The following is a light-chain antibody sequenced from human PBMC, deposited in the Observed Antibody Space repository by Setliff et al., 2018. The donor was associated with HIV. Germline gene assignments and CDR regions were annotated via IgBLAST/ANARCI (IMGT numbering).Light chain of an antibody. CDR1: NSDVGSYNL. V-gene: IGLV2-23*02. Sequence: QSVLTQPASVSGSPGQSTTITCTGTNSDVGSYNLVSWYQHHPGKAPKLIIYEDNKRPSGVSNRFSGSKSGNTASPTISGLQAEDEADYHCCSYAGSSSFQFGGGTQRTVL. CDR3: CSYAGSSSFQ. J-gene: IGLJ2*01. CDR2: EDN.